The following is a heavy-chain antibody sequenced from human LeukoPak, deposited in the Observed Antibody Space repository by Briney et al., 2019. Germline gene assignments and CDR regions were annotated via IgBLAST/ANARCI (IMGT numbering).Heavy chain of an antibody. CDR2: IYHSGST. CDR1: GGSISSGGYY. Sequence: SQTLSLTCTVSGGSISSGGYYWSWIRQPPGTGLEWIGYIYHSGSTYYNPSLKSRVTISVDRSKNQFSLKLSSVTAADTAVYYCARDKHGFDPWGQGTLVTVSS. J-gene: IGHJ5*02. V-gene: IGHV4-30-2*01. CDR3: ARDKHGFDP.